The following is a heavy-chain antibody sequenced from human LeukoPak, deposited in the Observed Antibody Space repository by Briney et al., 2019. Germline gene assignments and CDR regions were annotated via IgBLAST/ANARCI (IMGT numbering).Heavy chain of an antibody. CDR3: ARGRLDLDY. J-gene: IGHJ4*02. V-gene: IGHV3-30-3*01. CDR1: GFTFSSYA. D-gene: IGHD6-19*01. Sequence: RSLRLSCAASGFTFSSYAMHWVRQAPGKGLEWVAVISYDGSNKNYADSVKGRFTISRDNSKNTLYLQMNSLRAEDTAVYYCARGRLDLDYWGQGTLVTVSS. CDR2: ISYDGSNK.